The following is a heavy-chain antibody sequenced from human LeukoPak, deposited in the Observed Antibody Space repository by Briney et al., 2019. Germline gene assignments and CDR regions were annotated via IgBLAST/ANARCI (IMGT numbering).Heavy chain of an antibody. CDR1: GLTFSSYA. Sequence: GSLRLSCAASGLTFSSYAISWVRQAPGKGLEWVSAISGSGGSTYYADSVKGRFTISRDNSKNTLYLQMNSLRAEDTAVYYCARVDISVGATTPFDYWGQGTLVTVSS. CDR3: ARVDISVGATTPFDY. D-gene: IGHD1-26*01. J-gene: IGHJ4*02. V-gene: IGHV3-23*01. CDR2: ISGSGGST.